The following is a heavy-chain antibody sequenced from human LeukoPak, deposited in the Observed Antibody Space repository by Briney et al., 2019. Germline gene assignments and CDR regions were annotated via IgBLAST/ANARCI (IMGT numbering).Heavy chain of an antibody. D-gene: IGHD4-17*01. CDR2: IYSGGST. CDR3: ARGSYGEGNDY. V-gene: IGHV3-53*05. J-gene: IGHJ4*02. CDR1: GFTVSSNY. Sequence: GGSLRLSCAASGFTVSSNYMSWVRQAPGKGLEWVSVIYSGGSTYYADSVKGRFTISRDNSKNTLFLQMNSLRAEDTAVYYCARGSYGEGNDYWGQGTLVTVSS.